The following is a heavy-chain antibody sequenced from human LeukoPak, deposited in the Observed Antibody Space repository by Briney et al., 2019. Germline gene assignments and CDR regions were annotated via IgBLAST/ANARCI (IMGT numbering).Heavy chain of an antibody. CDR1: GFTFNYFG. Sequence: GGSLRLSCIVSGFTFNYFGMNWVRQAPGKGLEWVSYISSDSRTVDYADSLKGRLTISRDNARNSLYLQIDSLRPEDTAVYYCARGISVTKAPDAFDIWGQGTMVTVSS. J-gene: IGHJ3*02. D-gene: IGHD4-17*01. CDR2: ISSDSRTV. CDR3: ARGISVTKAPDAFDI. V-gene: IGHV3-48*01.